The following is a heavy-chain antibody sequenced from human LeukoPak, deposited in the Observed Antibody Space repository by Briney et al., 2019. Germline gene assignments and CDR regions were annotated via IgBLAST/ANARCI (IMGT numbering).Heavy chain of an antibody. V-gene: IGHV4-59*01. J-gene: IGHJ6*03. CDR1: GGSISSYY. CDR2: IYYSGST. Sequence: SETLSLTCTVSGGSISSYYWSWIRQPPGKGLEWIGYIYYSGSTNYNPSPKSRVTISVDTSKNQFSLKLSSVTAADTAVYYCARVRRGRGSVTTYYYYYYMDVWGKGTTVTVSS. CDR3: ARVRRGRGSVTTYYYYYYMDV. D-gene: IGHD4-17*01.